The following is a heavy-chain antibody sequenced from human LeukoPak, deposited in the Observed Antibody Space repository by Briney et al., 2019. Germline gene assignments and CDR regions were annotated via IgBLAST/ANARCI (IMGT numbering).Heavy chain of an antibody. J-gene: IGHJ3*02. D-gene: IGHD1-26*01. CDR2: IIPIFGTA. CDR3: ARVGVGAKVLDAFDI. V-gene: IGHV1-69*05. CDR1: GYTFTSYA. Sequence: ASVKASCKASGYTFTSYAISWVRPAPGQGLEWMGGIIPIFGTANYAQKFQGRVTITTDESTSTAYMELSSLRSEDTAVYYCARVGVGAKVLDAFDIWGQGTMVTVSS.